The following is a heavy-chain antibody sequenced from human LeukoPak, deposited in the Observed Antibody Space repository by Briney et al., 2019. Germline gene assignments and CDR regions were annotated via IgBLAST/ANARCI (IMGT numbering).Heavy chain of an antibody. CDR1: GFTFSSYA. Sequence: PGGSLRLSCAASGFTFSSYAMQWVRQAPGKGLEWVAVISYDGSNKYYADSVKGRFTISRDNSKNTLYLQMNSLRAEDTAVYYCASDRVLLWFGELNYWGQGTLVTVSS. CDR2: ISYDGSNK. V-gene: IGHV3-30-3*01. J-gene: IGHJ4*02. D-gene: IGHD3-10*01. CDR3: ASDRVLLWFGELNY.